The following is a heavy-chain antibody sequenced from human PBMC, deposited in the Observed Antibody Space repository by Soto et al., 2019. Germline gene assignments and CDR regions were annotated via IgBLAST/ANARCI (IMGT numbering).Heavy chain of an antibody. CDR1: GGTFTTYD. V-gene: IGHV1-69*06. CDR3: ARDRSSSWYNGTFYFDS. Sequence: QVQLVQSGAGVRKPGSSVKVSCKASGGTFTTYDISWVRQAPGQGLEWMGGIIPLFDATKYAQKFQGRGTITADKSTGTAYMELSSLRSEDTAMYYCARDRSSSWYNGTFYFDSWGQGTLVTVSS. J-gene: IGHJ4*02. D-gene: IGHD6-19*01. CDR2: IIPLFDAT.